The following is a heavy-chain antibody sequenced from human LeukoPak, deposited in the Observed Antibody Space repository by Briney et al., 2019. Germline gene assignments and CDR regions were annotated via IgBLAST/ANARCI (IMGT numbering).Heavy chain of an antibody. CDR2: ISGSGGST. J-gene: IGHJ4*02. Sequence: GGSLRLSCAASGFTFSNAWMNWVRQAPGKGLEWVSAISGSGGSTYYADSVKGRFTISRDNSKNTLYLQMNSLRAEDTAVYYCASPPLYYYDSSGYYFFDYWGQGTLVTVSS. CDR3: ASPPLYYYDSSGYYFFDY. CDR1: GFTFSNAW. D-gene: IGHD3-22*01. V-gene: IGHV3-23*01.